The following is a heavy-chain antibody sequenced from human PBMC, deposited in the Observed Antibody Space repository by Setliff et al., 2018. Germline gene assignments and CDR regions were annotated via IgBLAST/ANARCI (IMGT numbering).Heavy chain of an antibody. D-gene: IGHD3-22*01. V-gene: IGHV5-51*01. CDR1: GYSFTSYW. CDR2: LYPGDSDT. J-gene: IGHJ3*02. CDR3: ARESYDSSGYGAFDI. Sequence: PGESLKISCKGSGYSFTSYWIGWVRQMPGKGLEWMGILYPGDSDTRYSPSFQGQVTISADQSISTAYLQWSSLKASDTAMSYCARESYDSSGYGAFDIWGQGTMVTVSS.